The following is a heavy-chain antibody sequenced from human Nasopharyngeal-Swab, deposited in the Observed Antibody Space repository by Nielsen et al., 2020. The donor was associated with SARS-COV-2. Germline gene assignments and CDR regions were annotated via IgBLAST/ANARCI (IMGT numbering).Heavy chain of an antibody. Sequence: GESLKISCKGSGYSFTSYWIGWVRQMPGKGLEWMGIIYPVDHATRYSPSVQGQVTISADKSISTAYLQWSSLKASDSAMYYCSRPPAAGPYYYYYMDVWGKGTTVTVSS. CDR2: IYPVDHAT. CDR1: GYSFTSYW. J-gene: IGHJ6*03. D-gene: IGHD6-13*01. CDR3: SRPPAAGPYYYYYMDV. V-gene: IGHV5-51*01.